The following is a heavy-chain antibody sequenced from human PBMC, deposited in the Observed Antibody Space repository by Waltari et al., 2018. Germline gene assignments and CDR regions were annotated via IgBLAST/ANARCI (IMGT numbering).Heavy chain of an antibody. Sequence: EVQLVETGGGLIQPGGSLRLSCAASGFTVSSNYMSWVRQAPGKGRGWVSVIYSGGSTYYADSVKGRFTISRDNSKNTLYLQMNSLRAEDTAVYYCARDRRIAAAGTFDYWGQGTLVTVSS. D-gene: IGHD6-13*01. V-gene: IGHV3-53*02. J-gene: IGHJ4*02. CDR1: GFTVSSNY. CDR3: ARDRRIAAAGTFDY. CDR2: IYSGGST.